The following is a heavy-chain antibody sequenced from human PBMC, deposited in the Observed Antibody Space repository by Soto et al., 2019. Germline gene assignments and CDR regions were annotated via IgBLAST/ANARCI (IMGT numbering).Heavy chain of an antibody. CDR2: IIPIFGTA. D-gene: IGHD2-15*01. CDR1: GGTFSSYA. CDR3: ARDDAAGCSGGSCYPRDFYYYYYGMDV. V-gene: IGHV1-69*13. J-gene: IGHJ6*02. Sequence: RASVKVSCKASGGTFSSYAISWVRQAPGQGLEWMGGIIPIFGTANYAQKFQGRVTITADESTSTAYMELSSLRSEDTAVYYCARDDAAGCSGGSCYPRDFYYYYYGMDVWGQGTTVTVSS.